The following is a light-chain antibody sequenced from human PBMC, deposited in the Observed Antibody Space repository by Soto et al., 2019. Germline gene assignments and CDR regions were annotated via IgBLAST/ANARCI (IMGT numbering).Light chain of an antibody. CDR1: SSDVGGYNY. CDR3: SSYTSSSTLVV. CDR2: DVS. J-gene: IGLJ2*01. Sequence: QSALTQPASVSGCPGQSITISCTGTSSDVGGYNYVSWYQQHPGKAPKLMIYDVSNRPSGVSNRFSGSKSGSTASLIISGLQAEDEADYYCSSYTSSSTLVVFGGGTKLTVL. V-gene: IGLV2-14*03.